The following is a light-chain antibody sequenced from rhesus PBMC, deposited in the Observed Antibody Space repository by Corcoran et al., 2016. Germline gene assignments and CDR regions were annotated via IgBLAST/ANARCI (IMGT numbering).Light chain of an antibody. CDR1: HAIMNY. CDR3: QQHNSYPLT. V-gene: IGKV1S14*01. J-gene: IGKJ4*01. CDR2: YAS. Sequence: DIQMIQSPSSLSASVGHTVTITCRTSHAIMNYLAWYQQKPGKAPSPLIYYASNLESGVPSRFRGSGSRTDFTHTISSLQPEDFATYYCQQHNSYPLTFGGGTKVELK.